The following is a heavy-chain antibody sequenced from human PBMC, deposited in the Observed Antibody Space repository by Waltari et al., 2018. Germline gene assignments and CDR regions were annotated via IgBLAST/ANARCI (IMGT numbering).Heavy chain of an antibody. V-gene: IGHV3-48*03. CDR3: ARKERYFDS. CDR1: GFTFNSSE. Sequence: EVQLVESGGDLVLPGGSLRLYCAASGFTFNSSEMNWVRQAPGKGLEWSSFISTTGSTRYYADSVRGRFSIARDNARNSVYLQMNSLRADDTAIYYCARKERYFDSWGQGSLVTVSS. J-gene: IGHJ4*02. CDR2: ISTTGSTR.